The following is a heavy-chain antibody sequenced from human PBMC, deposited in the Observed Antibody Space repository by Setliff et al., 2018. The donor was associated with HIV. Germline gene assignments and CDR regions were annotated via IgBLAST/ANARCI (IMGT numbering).Heavy chain of an antibody. CDR1: GFTFSDYS. CDR3: ARDPPTAGWYFDL. CDR2: IGGRFDT. V-gene: IGHV3-21*05. Sequence: GGSLRLSCAASGFTFSDYSMNWVRQAPGKGLEWVSFIGGRFDTYYADSVKGRFTISRDNAKNTVHLQMNSLRADDTAVYYCARDPPTAGWYFDLWGRGTLVTVSS. D-gene: IGHD6-19*01. J-gene: IGHJ2*01.